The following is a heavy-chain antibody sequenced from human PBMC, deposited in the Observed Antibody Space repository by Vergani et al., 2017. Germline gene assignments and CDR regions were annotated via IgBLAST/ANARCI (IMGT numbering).Heavy chain of an antibody. J-gene: IGHJ4*02. V-gene: IGHV3-73*02. CDR2: IRSKANSYAT. CDR1: GFTFSGSA. D-gene: IGHD3-10*02. Sequence: EVQLVESGGGLVQPGGSLKLSCAASGFTFSGSAMHWVRQASGKGLEWVGRIRSKANSYATAYAASVKGRFTISRDDSKNTAYLQMNSLKTEDTAVYYCAKDHMFGGGLYWGQGTLVTVSS. CDR3: AKDHMFGGGLY.